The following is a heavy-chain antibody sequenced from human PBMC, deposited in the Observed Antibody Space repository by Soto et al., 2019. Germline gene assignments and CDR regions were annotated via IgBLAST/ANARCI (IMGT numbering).Heavy chain of an antibody. CDR3: TRHPERIAQIGWFDP. V-gene: IGHV3-7*01. CDR1: GFTFSNYW. J-gene: IGHJ5*02. D-gene: IGHD6-13*01. Sequence: GGSLRLSCAASGFTFSNYWMSWVRQAPGKGLEWVANIKQGGSKKYYVDSVKGRFTISRDNAKNSLYLQMNSLRAEDTAVYYCTRHPERIAQIGWFDPWGQGTLVTVSS. CDR2: IKQGGSKK.